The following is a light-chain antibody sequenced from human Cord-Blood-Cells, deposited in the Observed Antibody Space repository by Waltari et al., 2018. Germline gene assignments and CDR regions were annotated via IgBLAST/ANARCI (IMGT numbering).Light chain of an antibody. CDR1: SSDVGGYNY. CDR2: EVS. Sequence: QSALTQPASVSGSPGQSITISCTGTSSDVGGYNYVSCYQQHPGKAPKLIIYEVSNRPSGVSNRFSGSKSGNTASLTISALQAEDEADYYCSSYTSSSTWVFGGGTKLTVL. CDR3: SSYTSSSTWV. V-gene: IGLV2-14*01. J-gene: IGLJ3*02.